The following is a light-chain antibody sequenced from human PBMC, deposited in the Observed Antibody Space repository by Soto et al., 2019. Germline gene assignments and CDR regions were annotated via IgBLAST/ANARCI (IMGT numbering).Light chain of an antibody. Sequence: QSVLTQPPSASGTPGQRVTISCSGSSSNIGSNTVYWYQQLPGTAPKLLIYSNNQRPSGVPDRFSGSKSGTSASPAISRLQSEDEADYYCAAWEDSLNGPVFGGGTKLTVL. J-gene: IGLJ2*01. CDR3: AAWEDSLNGPV. V-gene: IGLV1-44*01. CDR1: SSNIGSNT. CDR2: SNN.